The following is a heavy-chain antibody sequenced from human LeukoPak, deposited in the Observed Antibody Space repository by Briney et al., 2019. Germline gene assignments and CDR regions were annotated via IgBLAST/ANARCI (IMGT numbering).Heavy chain of an antibody. J-gene: IGHJ3*02. CDR1: DDSISSSSYY. CDR2: IYYGGTA. CDR3: ARVGTSYYDILTGWWDAFDI. Sequence: SETLCLTCSVSDDSISSSSYYWGWIRHPPGKGLEWIGSIYYGGTAYYNPSLKSRVTISVDTSKNQFSLKLSSVTAADTAVYYCARVGTSYYDILTGWWDAFDIWGQGTMVTVSS. V-gene: IGHV4-39*07. D-gene: IGHD3-9*01.